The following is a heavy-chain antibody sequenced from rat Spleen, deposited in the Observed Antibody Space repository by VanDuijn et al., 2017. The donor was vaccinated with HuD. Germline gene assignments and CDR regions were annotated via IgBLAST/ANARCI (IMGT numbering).Heavy chain of an antibody. CDR1: GYTLTSYD. D-gene: IGHD1-1*01. V-gene: IGHV1-28*01. J-gene: IGHJ2*01. Sequence: QVQLQQSGPELVNPGSQVKISCKASGYTLTSYDMTWKKQQPGNGLEWIGWIYPGNGNTKYNQKFNGKATLTADKSSSTVYMQLSSLTSGDSAVYFCARRNGAYYYFDYWGQGVMVTVSS. CDR3: ARRNGAYYYFDY. CDR2: IYPGNGNT.